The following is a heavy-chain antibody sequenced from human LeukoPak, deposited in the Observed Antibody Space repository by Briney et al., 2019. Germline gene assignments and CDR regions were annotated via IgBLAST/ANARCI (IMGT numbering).Heavy chain of an antibody. CDR1: GGSISNYY. J-gene: IGHJ4*02. Sequence: SETLSLTCAVSGGSISNYYWSWIRQPPGKGLEWIGEINHSGSTNYNPSLKSRVTISVDTSKNQFSLKLSSVTAADTAVYYCAIDYYDSSGYRDYWGQGTLVTVSS. D-gene: IGHD3-22*01. CDR3: AIDYYDSSGYRDY. V-gene: IGHV4-34*01. CDR2: INHSGST.